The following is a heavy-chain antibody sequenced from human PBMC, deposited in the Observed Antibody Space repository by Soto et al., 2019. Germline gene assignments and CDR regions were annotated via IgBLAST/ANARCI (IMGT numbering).Heavy chain of an antibody. Sequence: SETLSLTCTVSGGSISNFYWIWIRQPPGKGLEWIGYISYSGNTNYNPSLKSRVSISVDTSKNQLSLNLTSVTAADTAVYYCARAPMVLSRSYFDSWGQGTPVTVSS. D-gene: IGHD2-8*01. J-gene: IGHJ4*02. CDR2: ISYSGNT. V-gene: IGHV4-59*01. CDR3: ARAPMVLSRSYFDS. CDR1: GGSISNFY.